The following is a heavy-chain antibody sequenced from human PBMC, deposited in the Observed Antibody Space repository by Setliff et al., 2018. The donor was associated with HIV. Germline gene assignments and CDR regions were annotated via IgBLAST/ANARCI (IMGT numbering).Heavy chain of an antibody. Sequence: PGGSLRLSCAASGFTFSRYWMSWVRQAPGKGLEWVANIKQDGSEKYYVDSVKGRFTISRDNAKNSLYLQMNSLRAEDTAVYYCARQRWRAFDIWGQGTMVTVSS. CDR1: GFTFSRYW. CDR3: ARQRWRAFDI. J-gene: IGHJ3*02. CDR2: IKQDGSEK. V-gene: IGHV3-7*03.